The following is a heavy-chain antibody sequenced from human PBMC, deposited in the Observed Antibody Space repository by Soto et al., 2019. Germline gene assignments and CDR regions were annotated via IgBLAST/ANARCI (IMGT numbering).Heavy chain of an antibody. CDR1: GYTFISYG. CDR3: ARDQTKWLADAFDI. J-gene: IGHJ3*02. CDR2: ISPYNGNT. D-gene: IGHD5-12*01. V-gene: IGHV1-18*01. Sequence: HVQLVQSGAEVKKPGASLKVSCKASGYTFISYGVSWVRQAPGQGLEWLGWISPYNGNTNYAQKFQGRITMTTDTSTSTVYMDLRSLRTAATAVYYCARDQTKWLADAFDIWGQGTMVVVSS.